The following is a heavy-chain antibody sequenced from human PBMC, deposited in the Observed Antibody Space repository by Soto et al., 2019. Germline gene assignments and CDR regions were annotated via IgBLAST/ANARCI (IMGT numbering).Heavy chain of an antibody. V-gene: IGHV3-66*01. CDR2: IYSGGST. CDR3: ARDMDRGGYSNYYYYVMDV. Sequence: GGSLRLSCAASGFTVSSNYMSWVRQAPGKGLEWVSVIYSGGSTYYADSVKGRFTISRDNSKNTLYLQMNSLRAEDTAVYYCARDMDRGGYSNYYYYVMDVWGKGSTVTVSS. CDR1: GFTVSSNY. J-gene: IGHJ6*04. D-gene: IGHD5-18*01.